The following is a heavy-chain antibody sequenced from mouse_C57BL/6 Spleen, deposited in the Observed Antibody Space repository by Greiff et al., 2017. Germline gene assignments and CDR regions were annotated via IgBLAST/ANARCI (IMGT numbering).Heavy chain of an antibody. V-gene: IGHV5-4*01. CDR2: ISDGGSYT. CDR3: ARDAGTVVATKGDYFDY. Sequence: EVMLVESGGGLVKPGGSLKLSCAASGFTFSSYAMSWVRQTPEKRLEWVATISDGGSYTYYPDNVKGRFTISRDNAKNNLYLQMSHLKSEDTAMYYCARDAGTVVATKGDYFDYWGQGTTLTVSS. D-gene: IGHD1-1*01. J-gene: IGHJ2*01. CDR1: GFTFSSYA.